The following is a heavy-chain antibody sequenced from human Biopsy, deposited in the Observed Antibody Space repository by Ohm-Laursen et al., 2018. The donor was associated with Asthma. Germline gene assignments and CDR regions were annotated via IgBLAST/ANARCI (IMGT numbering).Heavy chain of an antibody. D-gene: IGHD3-22*01. Sequence: SQTLSLTCTVSYGSITSGGYYWTWIRQHPGKGLGWIGFIYYSGSTYYNPSLKSRVSISIDTSKNQFSLKLSSVTAADTAVYYCARAQDYYDSRGYYRNFDCWGQGTLVTVSS. CDR1: YGSITSGGYY. CDR2: IYYSGST. V-gene: IGHV4-31*03. CDR3: ARAQDYYDSRGYYRNFDC. J-gene: IGHJ4*02.